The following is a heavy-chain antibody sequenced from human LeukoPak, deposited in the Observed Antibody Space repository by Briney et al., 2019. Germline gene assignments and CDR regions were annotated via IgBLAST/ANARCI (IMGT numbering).Heavy chain of an antibody. CDR3: ARRPVSSNFNY. CDR2: IYHSGST. Sequence: SETLSLTCAVSGDSISSSNWWSWVRQPPGKGLEWIGKIYHSGSTNYNPSLKSRVTISVDTSKNQFSLKLSSVTAADTAVYYCARRPVSSNFNYWGQGTLVTVSS. CDR1: GDSISSSNW. J-gene: IGHJ4*02. V-gene: IGHV4-4*02. D-gene: IGHD3-10*01.